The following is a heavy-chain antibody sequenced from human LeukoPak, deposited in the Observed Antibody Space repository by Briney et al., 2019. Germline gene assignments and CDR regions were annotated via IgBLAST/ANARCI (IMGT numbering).Heavy chain of an antibody. V-gene: IGHV3-15*01. J-gene: IGHJ3*02. CDR2: IKSKTDGGTT. Sequence: GGSLRLSCAASAFTFTTPWMSWVRQAPGKGLEWVGRIKSKTDGGTTDYAAPVKGRFTISRDDSKNTLYLQMNSLKTEDTAVYYCTTEEVDAFDIWGQGTLVTVSS. CDR3: TTEEVDAFDI. CDR1: AFTFTTPW.